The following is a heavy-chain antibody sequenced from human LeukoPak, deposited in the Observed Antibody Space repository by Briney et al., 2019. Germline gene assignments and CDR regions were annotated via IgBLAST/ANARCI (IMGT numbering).Heavy chain of an antibody. CDR1: GGSISSYY. CDR2: IYYSGST. J-gene: IGHJ6*03. V-gene: IGHV4-59*12. D-gene: IGHD5-18*01. Sequence: SETLSLTCTVSGGSISSYYWSWIRQPPGKGLEWIGYIYYSGSTNYNPSLKSRVTISVDTSKNQFSLKLSSVTAADTAVYYCARGGYSYGYYYYYYMDVWGKGTTVTVSS. CDR3: ARGGYSYGYYYYYYMDV.